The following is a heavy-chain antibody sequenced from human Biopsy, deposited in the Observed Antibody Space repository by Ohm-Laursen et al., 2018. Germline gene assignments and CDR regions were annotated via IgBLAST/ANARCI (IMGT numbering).Heavy chain of an antibody. D-gene: IGHD3-22*01. CDR1: GDSISSYY. Sequence: ETLSLTCTVSGDSISSYYWSWIRQPPGKGLEWIGYVYYTGSTDYNPSLQSRVTISVDTSKNHFSLRLRSVTPADTAIYYCARDRGYYSDRTAPGYFDLWGRGTLVTVSS. CDR2: VYYTGST. CDR3: ARDRGYYSDRTAPGYFDL. J-gene: IGHJ2*01. V-gene: IGHV4-59*01.